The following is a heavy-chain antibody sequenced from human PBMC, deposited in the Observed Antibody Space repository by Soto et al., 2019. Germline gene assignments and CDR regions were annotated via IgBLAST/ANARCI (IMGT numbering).Heavy chain of an antibody. J-gene: IGHJ4*02. V-gene: IGHV3-33*01. CDR3: ARDQSDSSSWSDY. CDR2: IWYDGSNK. CDR1: GFTFSSYG. D-gene: IGHD6-13*01. Sequence: GGSLRLSCAASGFTFSSYGMHWVRQAPGKGLEWVAVIWYDGSNKYYADSVKGRFTISRDNSKNTLYLQMNSLRAEDTAVYYCARDQSDSSSWSDYWGQGTLVTVSS.